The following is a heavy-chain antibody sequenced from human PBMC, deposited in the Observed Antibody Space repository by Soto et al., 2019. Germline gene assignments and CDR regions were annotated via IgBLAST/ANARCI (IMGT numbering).Heavy chain of an antibody. CDR3: AKSEPPRYYYDSSGPQNYFDY. V-gene: IGHV3-23*01. D-gene: IGHD3-22*01. CDR2: ISGSGGST. Sequence: GGSLRLACAASGFTFSSYAMSWVRQAPGKGLEWVSAISGSGGSTYYADSVKGRFTISRDNSKNTLYLQMNSLRAEDTAVYYCAKSEPPRYYYDSSGPQNYFDYWGQGTLVTVSS. CDR1: GFTFSSYA. J-gene: IGHJ4*02.